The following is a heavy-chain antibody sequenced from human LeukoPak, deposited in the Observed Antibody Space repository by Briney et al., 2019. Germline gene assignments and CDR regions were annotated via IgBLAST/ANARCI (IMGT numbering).Heavy chain of an antibody. J-gene: IGHJ4*02. D-gene: IGHD5-12*01. CDR3: ARDRSGYDYVTYFDY. CDR2: ISAYNGNT. Sequence: ASVKVSCKASGYTFTSYGISWVRQAPGQGLEWMGWISAYNGNTNYAQKLQGRVTMTTDTSTSTAYMELGSLRSDDTAVYYCARDRSGYDYVTYFDYWGQGTLVTVSS. CDR1: GYTFTSYG. V-gene: IGHV1-18*04.